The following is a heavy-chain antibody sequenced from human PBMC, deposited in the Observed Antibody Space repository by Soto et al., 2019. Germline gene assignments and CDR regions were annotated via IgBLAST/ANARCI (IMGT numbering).Heavy chain of an antibody. CDR3: ARDRALDTSGVMDV. J-gene: IGHJ6*02. Sequence: SVTVSCKASGGTFSSYAISWVRQAPGQGLEWMGGIIPIFGTANYAQKFQGRVTITADKSTSTAYMELSSLRSEDTAVYYCARDRALDTSGVMDVWGQGTTVTVSS. CDR2: IIPIFGTA. V-gene: IGHV1-69*06. D-gene: IGHD5-18*01. CDR1: GGTFSSYA.